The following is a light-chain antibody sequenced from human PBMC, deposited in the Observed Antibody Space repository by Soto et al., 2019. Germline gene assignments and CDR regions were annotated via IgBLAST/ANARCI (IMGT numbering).Light chain of an antibody. J-gene: IGKJ4*01. CDR1: HSVSTN. CDR3: QQYNNWPLT. V-gene: IGKV3-15*01. Sequence: EIVMTQSPATLSVSPGERATLSCRAGHSVSTNFAWYQQQPGQDPRLLIYGASTRATGVPARFSGSGSWTEFTLTISSLQSEDFAVYYGQQYNNWPLTFGGGFKVEIK. CDR2: GAS.